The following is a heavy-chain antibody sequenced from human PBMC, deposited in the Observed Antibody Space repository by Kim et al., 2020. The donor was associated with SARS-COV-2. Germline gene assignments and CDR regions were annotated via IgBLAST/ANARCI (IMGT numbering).Heavy chain of an antibody. J-gene: IGHJ4*02. CDR2: GSKE. Sequence: GSKEDYADSVKGRFTISRDNFQATHYLQMNSLRGDDTAVYFCASDTGTGDYWGQGTLVTVSS. V-gene: IGHV3-30-3*01. CDR3: ASDTGTGDY. D-gene: IGHD1-1*01.